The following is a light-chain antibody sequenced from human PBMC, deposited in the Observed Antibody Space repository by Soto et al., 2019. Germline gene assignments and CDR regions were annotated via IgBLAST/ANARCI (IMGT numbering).Light chain of an antibody. CDR3: QQYYSYTPPLT. J-gene: IGKJ4*01. CDR2: AAS. Sequence: AIRMTQSPSSFSASTGDRVTITCRASQGISSYLAWYQQKPGKAPKLLIYAASTLQSGVPSRFSGSGSGTDFTLTISCLQSEDFATYYCQQYYSYTPPLTFGGGTKVEIK. V-gene: IGKV1-8*01. CDR1: QGISSY.